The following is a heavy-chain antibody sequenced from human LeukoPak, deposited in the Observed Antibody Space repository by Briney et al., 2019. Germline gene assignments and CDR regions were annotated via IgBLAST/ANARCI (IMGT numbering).Heavy chain of an antibody. D-gene: IGHD2-21*02. CDR2: ICYDGSNK. J-gene: IGHJ6*02. V-gene: IGHV3-33*08. CDR1: GFTFSSYI. Sequence: QPGRSLRLSCAASGFTFSSYIMHWVRQAPGKGLEWVAVICYDGSNKYYADSVKGRFTISRDNPKNTLYLQMNSLRAEDTAVYYCARERGDLVLRYYYYGMDVWGQGTTVTVSS. CDR3: ARERGDLVLRYYYYGMDV.